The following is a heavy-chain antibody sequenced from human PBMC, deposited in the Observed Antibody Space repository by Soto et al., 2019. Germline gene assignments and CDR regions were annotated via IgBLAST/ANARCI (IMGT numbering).Heavy chain of an antibody. J-gene: IGHJ3*02. D-gene: IGHD1-1*01. CDR1: GFSIRNYV. CDR3: AKGILLEPPGTRAFDI. CDR2: VARSGTT. Sequence: GGSLRLSCAVSGFSIRNYVMSWVRQTPGKGLEWVSTVARSGTTFYPDYVRGRFTISRDNSNNALFLQMNSLRADDTALYYCAKGILLEPPGTRAFDIWGQGTMVTVS. V-gene: IGHV3-23*01.